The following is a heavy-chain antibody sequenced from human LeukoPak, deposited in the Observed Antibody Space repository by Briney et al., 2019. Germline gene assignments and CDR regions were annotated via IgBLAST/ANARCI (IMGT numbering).Heavy chain of an antibody. D-gene: IGHD6-6*01. Sequence: GGSLRLSCAASGFTFSSYAMHWVRQAPGKGLEYVSAISSNGGSTYYANSVKGRFTISRDNSKNTLYLQMNSLRADDTAVYYCASCSRPNYYYGMDVWGQGTTVTVSS. CDR2: ISSNGGST. CDR1: GFTFSSYA. J-gene: IGHJ6*02. CDR3: ASCSRPNYYYGMDV. V-gene: IGHV3-64*01.